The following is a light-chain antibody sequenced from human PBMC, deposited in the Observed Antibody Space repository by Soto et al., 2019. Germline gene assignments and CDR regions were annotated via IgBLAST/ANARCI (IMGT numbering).Light chain of an antibody. CDR3: QQYNNWPPT. CDR2: GAS. CDR1: SSISGN. V-gene: IGKV3-15*01. Sequence: EIVMTQSPATLSVSTGGRATLSCRASSSISGNLAWYKQTPCQAPRLLIYGASTRATSFPARFSGSGSGTEFTLTISSPQSEYFAFYYCQQYNNWPPTFGQGTRLEIK. J-gene: IGKJ5*01.